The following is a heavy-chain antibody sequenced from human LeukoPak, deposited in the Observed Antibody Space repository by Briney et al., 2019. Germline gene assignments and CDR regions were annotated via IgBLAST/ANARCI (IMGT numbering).Heavy chain of an antibody. Sequence: GGSLRLSCAASGFTFSSYSMNWVRQAPGKGLEWVSSISSGSGNIYYADSVKGGFTISRDNAKNSLYLQMNSLRDEDTAVYYCAGLLTPYCRSTTCYPGDYWGQGTLVTVSS. D-gene: IGHD2-2*01. CDR3: AGLLTPYCRSTTCYPGDY. V-gene: IGHV3-21*01. J-gene: IGHJ4*02. CDR2: ISSGSGNI. CDR1: GFTFSSYS.